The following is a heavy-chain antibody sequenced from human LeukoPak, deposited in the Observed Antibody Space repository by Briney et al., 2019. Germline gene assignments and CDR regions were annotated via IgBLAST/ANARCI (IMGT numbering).Heavy chain of an antibody. CDR1: GFTFRSYW. V-gene: IGHV3-74*01. CDR3: ARDPSSWNGFFDS. CDR2: IETDGSST. D-gene: IGHD6-13*01. Sequence: TGGSLRLSCEASGFTFRSYWMDWVRQAPGKGLMWVSRIETDGSSTNYADSVKGRFTISRDNARNTVYMQMNSLRADGTAVYYCARDPSSWNGFFDSWGQGTLVTVSS. J-gene: IGHJ4*02.